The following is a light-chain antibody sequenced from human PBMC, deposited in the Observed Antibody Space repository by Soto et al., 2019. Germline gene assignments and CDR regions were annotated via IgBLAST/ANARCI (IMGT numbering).Light chain of an antibody. Sequence: QSALTQPASVSGSPGQSITISCTGTSSDVGNYKYVSWYQQHPGKAPKLMIYEVSNRPSGVSNRFSGSKSGTSATLGITGLQTGDEAEYYCGTWDSSLSVGVFGGGTKLTVL. CDR2: EVS. CDR1: SSDVGNYKY. V-gene: IGLV2-14*01. CDR3: GTWDSSLSVGV. J-gene: IGLJ2*01.